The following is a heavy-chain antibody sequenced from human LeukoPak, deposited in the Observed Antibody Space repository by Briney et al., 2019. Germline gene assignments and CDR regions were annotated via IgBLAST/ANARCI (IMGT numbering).Heavy chain of an antibody. V-gene: IGHV3-30*04. CDR2: ISYDGSNK. Sequence: GGSLRLSCAASGFTFSSYAMHWVRQAPGKGLEWVAVISYDGSNKYYADSVKGRFTISRDNAKNSLYLQMSSLRAEDTAIYYCAREGWDLNALDIWGQGTMVTVSP. D-gene: IGHD1-26*01. CDR1: GFTFSSYA. J-gene: IGHJ3*02. CDR3: AREGWDLNALDI.